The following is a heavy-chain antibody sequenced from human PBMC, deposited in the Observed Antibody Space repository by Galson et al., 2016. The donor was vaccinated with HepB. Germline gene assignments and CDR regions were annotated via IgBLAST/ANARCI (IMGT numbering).Heavy chain of an antibody. Sequence: SLRLSCAASGITFSRYWMTWVRQAPGKGLEWVSAISGSGGSTYYADSVKGRFTISRDNSKNTLYLQMNSLRAEDTAVYYCAKEFYDYVWGNYRPRPVDYWGQGTLVTVSS. CDR2: ISGSGGST. CDR3: AKEFYDYVWGNYRPRPVDY. D-gene: IGHD3-16*02. V-gene: IGHV3-23*01. J-gene: IGHJ4*02. CDR1: GITFSRYW.